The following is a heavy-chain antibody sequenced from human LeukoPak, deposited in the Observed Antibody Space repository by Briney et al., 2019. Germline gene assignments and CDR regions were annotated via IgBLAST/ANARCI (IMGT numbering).Heavy chain of an antibody. CDR1: GFTFSDSA. Sequence: PGGSLKLSCAASGFTFSDSAMHCVRQASGKGLEWVGRIRNKAKSYATAYAESVKGRFTISRDDSKNTAYLQMNSLKTEDTAVYYCTHYYDSSGYYGAFAIWGQGTMVTVSS. CDR3: THYYDSSGYYGAFAI. D-gene: IGHD3-22*01. CDR2: IRNKAKSYAT. J-gene: IGHJ3*02. V-gene: IGHV3-73*01.